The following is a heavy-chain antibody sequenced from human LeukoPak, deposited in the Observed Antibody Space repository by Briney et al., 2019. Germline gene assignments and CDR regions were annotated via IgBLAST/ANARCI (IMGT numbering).Heavy chain of an antibody. J-gene: IGHJ4*02. CDR2: IIPIFGTA. V-gene: IGHV1-69*13. D-gene: IGHD3-3*01. CDR3: ARVMGLRYYDFWSGSYCFDY. CDR1: GGTFSSYA. Sequence: ASVKVSCKASGGTFSSYAISWVRQAPGQGLEWMVGIIPIFGTANYAQKFQGRVTITADESTSTAYMELSSLRSEDTAVYYCARVMGLRYYDFWSGSYCFDYWGQGTLVTVSS.